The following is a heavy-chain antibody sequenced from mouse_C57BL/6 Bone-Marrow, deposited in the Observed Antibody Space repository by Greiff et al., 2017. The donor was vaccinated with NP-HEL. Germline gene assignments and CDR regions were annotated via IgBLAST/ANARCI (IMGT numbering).Heavy chain of an antibody. D-gene: IGHD1-1*01. V-gene: IGHV1-15*01. CDR1: GYTFTDYE. CDR2: IDPETGGT. J-gene: IGHJ4*01. Sequence: VHLVESGAELVRPGASVTLSCKASGYTFTDYEMHWVKQTPVHGLEWIGAIDPETGGTAYNQKFKGKAILTADKSSSTAYMELRSLTSEDSAVYYCTRSGTTTVVANYAMDYWGQGTSVTVSS. CDR3: TRSGTTTVVANYAMDY.